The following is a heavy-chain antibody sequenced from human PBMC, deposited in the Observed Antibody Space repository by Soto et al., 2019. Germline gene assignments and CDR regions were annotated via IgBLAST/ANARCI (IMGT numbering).Heavy chain of an antibody. CDR3: ARIPRYSFPTSDDLDS. D-gene: IGHD5-18*01. CDR2: ITPIYPTT. V-gene: IGHV1-69*15. J-gene: IGHJ4*02. Sequence: QVQLVQSGAGLRKPGSSVQVSCKASGGTFYTYTFSWVRQAPGQGLEWMGSITPIYPTTNYAERFQGRLTITADGSTHTAYMDLTSLTSEDTAVYYCARIPRYSFPTSDDLDSWGQGTLVTVSS. CDR1: GGTFYTYT.